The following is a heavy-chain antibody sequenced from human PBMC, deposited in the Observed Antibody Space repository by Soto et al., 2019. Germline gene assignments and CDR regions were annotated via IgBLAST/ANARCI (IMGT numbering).Heavy chain of an antibody. V-gene: IGHV3-23*01. Sequence: EVQLLESGGGLVQPGGSLRLSCAASGFTFSTCAMSWVRQAPGKGLEWVSKIINSGGSTYYADSVKGRFTISRDNSKNTLYLQMNSLRAEDTAVYYCATGQQLGYWGQGTLVTVSS. CDR1: GFTFSTCA. D-gene: IGHD6-13*01. J-gene: IGHJ4*02. CDR2: IINSGGST. CDR3: ATGQQLGY.